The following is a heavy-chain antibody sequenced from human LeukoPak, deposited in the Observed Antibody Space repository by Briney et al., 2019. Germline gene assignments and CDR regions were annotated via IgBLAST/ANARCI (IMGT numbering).Heavy chain of an antibody. D-gene: IGHD1-26*01. CDR3: AKGRSGSYPLFDC. Sequence: GGSLRLSCAASGFTFSDYYMSWIRQAPGRGLEWVSYISSSGSTIYYADSVKGPFTISRDNSRNTLSLQMISLRAEDTAVYYCAKGRSGSYPLFDCWGQGTLVTVSS. V-gene: IGHV3-11*01. CDR2: ISSSGSTI. J-gene: IGHJ4*02. CDR1: GFTFSDYY.